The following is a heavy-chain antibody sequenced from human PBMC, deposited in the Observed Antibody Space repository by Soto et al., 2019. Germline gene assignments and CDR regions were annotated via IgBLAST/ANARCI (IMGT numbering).Heavy chain of an antibody. CDR3: ARARDPFLEWLPFDY. D-gene: IGHD3-3*02. Sequence: QVQLVQSGAEVKKPGSSVKVSCKASGGTFSSYAISWVRQAPGQGLEWMGGIIPIFGTANYAQKFQGRVTVTADESTSPAYMELSSLRSEDTAVYYCARARDPFLEWLPFDYWGQGTLVTVSS. J-gene: IGHJ4*02. CDR2: IIPIFGTA. CDR1: GGTFSSYA. V-gene: IGHV1-69*12.